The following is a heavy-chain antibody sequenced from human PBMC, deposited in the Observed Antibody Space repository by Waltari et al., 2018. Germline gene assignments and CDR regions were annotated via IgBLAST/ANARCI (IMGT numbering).Heavy chain of an antibody. CDR2: INHSGST. CDR3: ARGVGWTVAYFDY. V-gene: IGHV4-34*01. D-gene: IGHD2-15*01. CDR1: GGSFSGYY. J-gene: IGHJ4*02. Sequence: QVQLQQWGAGLLKPSETLSLTCAVYGGSFSGYYWSWIRQPPGKGLEWIGEINHSGSTNYNPSLKSRVTISVDTSKNQFSLKLSSVTAADTAVYYCARGVGWTVAYFDYWGQGTLVTVSS.